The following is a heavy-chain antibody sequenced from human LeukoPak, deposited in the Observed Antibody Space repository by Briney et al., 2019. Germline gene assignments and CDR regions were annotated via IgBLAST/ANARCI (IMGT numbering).Heavy chain of an antibody. Sequence: SVKVSCKASGGTFSSYAISWVRQAPGQGLKWMGGIIPIFGTANYAQKFQGRVTITADESTSTAYMELSSLRSEDTAVYYCARGSNWNDEVDYYYYYGMDVWGKGTTVTVSS. CDR3: ARGSNWNDEVDYYYYYGMDV. D-gene: IGHD1-1*01. CDR2: IIPIFGTA. V-gene: IGHV1-69*01. CDR1: GGTFSSYA. J-gene: IGHJ6*04.